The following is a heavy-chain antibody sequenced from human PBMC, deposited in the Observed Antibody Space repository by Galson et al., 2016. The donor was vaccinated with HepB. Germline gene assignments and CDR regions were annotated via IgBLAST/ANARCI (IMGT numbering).Heavy chain of an antibody. J-gene: IGHJ6*04. CDR1: GFIFRSYA. Sequence: SLRLSCADSGFIFRSYAMNWVRQAPGKGLEWLAVISNDGSNKYFADSVKGRFTVSRENGKDSLYLHMKSLRAGDTAVYFCARGSYSSDWYRSSAYDFGMDVWGKGPPVTVSS. D-gene: IGHD6-19*01. V-gene: IGHV3-30*14. CDR2: ISNDGSNK. CDR3: ARGSYSSDWYRSSAYDFGMDV.